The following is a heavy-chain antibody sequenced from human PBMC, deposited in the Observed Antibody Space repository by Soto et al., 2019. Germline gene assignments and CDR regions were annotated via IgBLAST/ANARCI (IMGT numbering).Heavy chain of an antibody. CDR3: LICRSGHRPYFFDS. CDR1: GFTFGSYA. CDR2: VNNVGGGA. J-gene: IGHJ4*02. V-gene: IGHV3-23*01. D-gene: IGHD2-15*01. Sequence: PGGSLRLSCAASGFTFGSYAMSWVRQAPGKGLEWISAVNNVGGGAYYAESVKGRFTLSKDISENTLYLQMNSLRAEDSAVYYCLICRSGHRPYFFDSWGQGSLVTVSS.